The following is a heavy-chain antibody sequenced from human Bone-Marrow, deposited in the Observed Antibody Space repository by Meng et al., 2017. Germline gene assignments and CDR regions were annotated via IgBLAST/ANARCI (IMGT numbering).Heavy chain of an antibody. V-gene: IGHV3-21*01. Sequence: GGSLRLSCAASGFTFSSYSMNWVRQAPGKGLEWVSSISSSSSYIYYADSVKGRFTISRDNAKNSLYLQMNSLRAEDTAVYYCEAVAGTFIYYYYGMDVWGQGNTVT. D-gene: IGHD6-19*01. J-gene: IGHJ6*01. CDR1: GFTFSSYS. CDR2: ISSSSSYI. CDR3: EAVAGTFIYYYYGMDV.